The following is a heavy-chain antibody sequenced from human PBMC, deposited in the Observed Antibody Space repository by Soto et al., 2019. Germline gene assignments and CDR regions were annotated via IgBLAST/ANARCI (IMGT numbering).Heavy chain of an antibody. J-gene: IGHJ4*02. D-gene: IGHD3-3*01. Sequence: QTGGSLRLSCAASGFTFSSYGMHWVRQAPGKGLEWVAVIWYDGSNKYYADSVKGRFTISRDNSKNTLYLQMNSLRAEDTAVYYCASVGAPYYDFWSGLPGLDYWGQGTLVTVSS. CDR1: GFTFSSYG. V-gene: IGHV3-33*01. CDR2: IWYDGSNK. CDR3: ASVGAPYYDFWSGLPGLDY.